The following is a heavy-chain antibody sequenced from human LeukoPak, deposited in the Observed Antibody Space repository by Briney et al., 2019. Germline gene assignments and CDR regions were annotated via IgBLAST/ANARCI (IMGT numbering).Heavy chain of an antibody. D-gene: IGHD6-25*01. CDR1: GFTFNTYN. J-gene: IGHJ4*02. CDR3: ARGSNVQQRLDSFDF. V-gene: IGHV3-21*01. CDR2: TSSGSTYI. Sequence: GGSLRLSCAASGFTFNTYNMNWVRQAPGKGLEWVSSTSSGSTYIYYAVSVKGRFTISRDNAKNSLYLQMNRLRAEDTAVYYCARGSNVQQRLDSFDFWGQGTLVTVSS.